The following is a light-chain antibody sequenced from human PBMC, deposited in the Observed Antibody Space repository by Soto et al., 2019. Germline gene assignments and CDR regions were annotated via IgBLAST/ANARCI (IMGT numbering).Light chain of an antibody. CDR1: QSISSY. Sequence: DIQMTQSPSSLSASVGDRVTITCRASQSISSYLNWYQQKPGKAPKLLIYAASSLQSGVPSRFSGSGSETEFTLTISRLQPDDFATYYCQQSYSTLPTFGGGTKV. CDR3: QQSYSTLPT. V-gene: IGKV1-39*01. CDR2: AAS. J-gene: IGKJ4*01.